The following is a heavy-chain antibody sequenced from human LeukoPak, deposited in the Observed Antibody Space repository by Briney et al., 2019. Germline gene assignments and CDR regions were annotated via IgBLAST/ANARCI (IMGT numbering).Heavy chain of an antibody. CDR1: GGSTSSYH. CDR2: MHSSGIT. CDR3: ARDGLYTSGCSYFDY. Sequence: RPSETLSLTCTVSGGSTSSYHWSWIRQSAGKGLEWIGRMHSSGITNYDPSLKSRVTMSIDTSKNQFSVQLTSVTAADTAVYYCARDGLYTSGCSYFDYWGQGTLVTVAS. J-gene: IGHJ4*02. D-gene: IGHD3-16*01. V-gene: IGHV4-4*07.